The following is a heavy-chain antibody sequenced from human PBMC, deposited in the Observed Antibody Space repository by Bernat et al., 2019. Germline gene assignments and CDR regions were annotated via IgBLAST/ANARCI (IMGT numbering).Heavy chain of an antibody. CDR1: GFTFSNAW. V-gene: IGHV3-15*02. Sequence: EVQLVESGGALVKPGGSLRVSCAASGFTFSNAWMTWVRQPPGKGLEWVGRIKSKPDGGTTDYGAPVEGRFTISRDDSKNTLYLQMNSLKTEDTAVYYCTTDLVPAAGDYLGQGTQVPVSS. CDR3: TTDLVPAAGDY. CDR2: IKSKPDGGTT. D-gene: IGHD6-13*01. J-gene: IGHJ4*01.